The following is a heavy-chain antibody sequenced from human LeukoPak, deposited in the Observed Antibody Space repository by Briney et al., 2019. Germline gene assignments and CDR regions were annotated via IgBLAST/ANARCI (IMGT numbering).Heavy chain of an antibody. CDR2: FHNSGTS. D-gene: IGHD3-16*01. CDR3: TRGAGWLIDY. Sequence: SETLSLTCTVSDDSISDYYRGWIRQPPGKGLEWIGYFHNSGTSTYNPSLKSRVTISADTSKNQFSLKLNSLTTADTAVYYCTRGAGWLIDYWGQGIQVTVSS. J-gene: IGHJ4*02. CDR1: DDSISDYY. V-gene: IGHV4-59*01.